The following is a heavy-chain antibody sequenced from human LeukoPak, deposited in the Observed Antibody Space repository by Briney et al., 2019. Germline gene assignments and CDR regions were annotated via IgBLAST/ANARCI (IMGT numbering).Heavy chain of an antibody. J-gene: IGHJ5*02. CDR3: ARDRIVVVVAAPGTFDP. V-gene: IGHV1-18*01. Sequence: ASVKVSCKASGYTFTSYGISWVRQAPGQGLEWMGWISAYNGSTNYAQKLQGRVTMTTDTSTSTAYMELRSLRSDDTAVYYCARDRIVVVVAAPGTFDPWGQGTLVTVSS. CDR1: GYTFTSYG. CDR2: ISAYNGST. D-gene: IGHD2-15*01.